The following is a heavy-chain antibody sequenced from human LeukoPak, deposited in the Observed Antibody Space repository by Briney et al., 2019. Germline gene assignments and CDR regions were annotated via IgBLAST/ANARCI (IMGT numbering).Heavy chain of an antibody. CDR2: INPSGGST. J-gene: IGHJ4*02. D-gene: IGHD1-26*01. CDR1: GGTFSSYA. CDR3: ARDRRSGSYFDY. Sequence: ASVKVSCKAPGGTFSSYAISWVRQAPGQGLEWMGIINPSGGSTSYAQKFQGRVTMTRDTSTSTVYMELSSLRSEDTAVYYCARDRRSGSYFDYWGQGTLVTVSS. V-gene: IGHV1-46*01.